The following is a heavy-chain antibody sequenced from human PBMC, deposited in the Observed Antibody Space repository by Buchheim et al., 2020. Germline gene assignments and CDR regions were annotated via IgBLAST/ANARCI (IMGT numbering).Heavy chain of an antibody. J-gene: IGHJ6*02. CDR2: ISYDGSNT. CDR1: GFTFSSYG. D-gene: IGHD3-10*01. CDR3: AKGEYYYGSGSYLGSDYYGMDV. V-gene: IGHV3-30*18. Sequence: QVQLVESGGGVVQPGRSLRLSCAASGFTFSSYGMHWVRQAPGKGLEWVAVISYDGSNTYYADSVKGRFTISRDNSKNTLYLQMNSLGAEETAVYYCAKGEYYYGSGSYLGSDYYGMDVWGQGTT.